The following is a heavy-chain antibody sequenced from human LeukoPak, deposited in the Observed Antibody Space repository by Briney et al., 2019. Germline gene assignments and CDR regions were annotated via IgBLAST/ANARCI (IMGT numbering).Heavy chain of an antibody. CDR3: ARDYKYAFDN. V-gene: IGHV3-48*01. Sequence: HAGGSLRLSCAASGFTFSDYSMNWVRQAPGKGLEWISYIGIDSGNTNYADSVKGRFTISGDKAQNSLYLQMNSLRVGDTAVYYCARDYKYAFDNWGQGTLVTVSS. CDR1: GFTFSDYS. D-gene: IGHD5-24*01. J-gene: IGHJ4*02. CDR2: IGIDSGNT.